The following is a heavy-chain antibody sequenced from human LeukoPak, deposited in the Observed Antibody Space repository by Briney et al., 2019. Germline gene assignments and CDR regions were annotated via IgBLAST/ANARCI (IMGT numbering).Heavy chain of an antibody. Sequence: GASVKDSCKTSGYTFNLKYIHWVRQAPGQGLEWMGWLNPDSGFTKNAQKFQGRVTLTRDTSIDTAYMELSSLRSDDTAVYYCATDRHTSGWTPFQHWGQGTLVTVSS. J-gene: IGHJ1*01. D-gene: IGHD6-19*01. CDR1: GYTFNLKY. CDR2: LNPDSGFT. CDR3: ATDRHTSGWTPFQH. V-gene: IGHV1-2*02.